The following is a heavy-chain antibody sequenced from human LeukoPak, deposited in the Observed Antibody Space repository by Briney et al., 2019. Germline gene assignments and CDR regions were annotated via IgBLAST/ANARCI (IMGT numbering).Heavy chain of an antibody. Sequence: PSETLSLTCTVSGGSISSYYWSWIRQPPGKGLEWIGYIYYSGSTNHNPSLKSRVTISVDTSKNQFSLKPSSVTAADTAVYYCARGGRDGYNNFDYWGQGTLVTVSS. V-gene: IGHV4-59*01. CDR3: ARGGRDGYNNFDY. J-gene: IGHJ4*02. CDR1: GGSISSYY. D-gene: IGHD5-24*01. CDR2: IYYSGST.